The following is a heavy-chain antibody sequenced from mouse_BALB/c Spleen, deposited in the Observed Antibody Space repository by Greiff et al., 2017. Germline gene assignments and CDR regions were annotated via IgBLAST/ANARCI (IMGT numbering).Heavy chain of an antibody. Sequence: QVQLQQSGAELVKPGASVKLSCKASGYTFTSYYMYWVKQRPGQGLEWIGEINPSNGGTNFNEKFKSKATLTVDESSSTAYMQLSSLTSEDSAVYYCARSGSGYLDYWGQGTTLTVSS. CDR3: ARSGSGYLDY. D-gene: IGHD3-1*01. CDR1: GYTFTSYY. CDR2: INPSNGGT. J-gene: IGHJ2*01. V-gene: IGHV1-53*01.